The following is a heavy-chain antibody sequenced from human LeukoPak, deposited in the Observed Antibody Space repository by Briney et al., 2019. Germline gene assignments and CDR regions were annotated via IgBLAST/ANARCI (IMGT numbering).Heavy chain of an antibody. CDR1: GFTFVSYW. CDR2: IKHNGDEL. CDR3: ARELRTFDS. D-gene: IGHD3-16*01. Sequence: PGGSLRLSCAAFGFTFVSYWMTGFRQAPGKGLEWVANIKHNGDELNYVDSVEDRFTISRDNAKNSLYLHMTSLRAEDTAVYYCARELRTFDSWGQGTLVTVSS. J-gene: IGHJ4*02. V-gene: IGHV3-7*01.